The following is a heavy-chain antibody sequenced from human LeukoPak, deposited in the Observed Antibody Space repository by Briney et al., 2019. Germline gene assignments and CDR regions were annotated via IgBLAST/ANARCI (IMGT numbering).Heavy chain of an antibody. D-gene: IGHD3-22*01. Sequence: GASVKVSCKASGYTLTIYDLNWVRQAPGQGLEWMGWINTNTGNPTYAQGFTGRFVFSLDTSVSTAYLQISSLKAEDTAVYYCAREVLYYDSSGPGDYWGQGTLVTVSS. J-gene: IGHJ4*02. V-gene: IGHV7-4-1*02. CDR3: AREVLYYDSSGPGDY. CDR2: INTNTGNP. CDR1: GYTLTIYD.